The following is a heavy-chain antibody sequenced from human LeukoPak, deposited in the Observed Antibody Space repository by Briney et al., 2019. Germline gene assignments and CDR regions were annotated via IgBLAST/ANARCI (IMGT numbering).Heavy chain of an antibody. J-gene: IGHJ3*02. D-gene: IGHD1-26*01. V-gene: IGHV1-69*02. CDR3: ARGRDGSAFDI. Sequence: SVKVSCKASGGTFSSYTISWVRQAPGQGLEWMGRIIPILGIANYAQKFQGRVTITADKSTSTAYMELSSLRSEDTAAYYCARGRDGSAFDIWGQGTMVTVSS. CDR1: GGTFSSYT. CDR2: IIPILGIA.